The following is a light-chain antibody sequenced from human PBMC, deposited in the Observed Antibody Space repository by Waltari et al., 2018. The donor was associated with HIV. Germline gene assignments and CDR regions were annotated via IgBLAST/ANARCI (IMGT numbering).Light chain of an antibody. CDR2: EDS. CDR1: ALPKKY. CDR3: YSTDNSGHHRV. Sequence: SYELTQPPSVAVSPGQTARIPWTGDALPKKYASWYQQKSGQAPVLVIYEDSKRPSGFPERFSGSSSGTTATLTISGAQVEDEADYYCYSTDNSGHHRVFGTGTKLTVL. J-gene: IGLJ2*01. V-gene: IGLV3-10*01.